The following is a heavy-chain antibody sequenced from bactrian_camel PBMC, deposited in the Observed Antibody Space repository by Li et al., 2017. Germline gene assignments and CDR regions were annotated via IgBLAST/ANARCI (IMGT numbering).Heavy chain of an antibody. CDR2: ITTGGGDG. CDR1: ADALMY. Sequence: HVQLVESGGGSAQVGGSLRLSCSASADALMYMAWFRQTPGQKREAVAAITTGGGDGHYAVSVKGRFTITQDNAKNTVYLQMTSLKPEDSGVYVCAAGDHAGNWWELDDFVHWGQGTQVTVS. V-gene: IGHV3S54*01. D-gene: IGHD7*01. CDR3: AAGDHAGNWWELDDFVH. J-gene: IGHJ4*01.